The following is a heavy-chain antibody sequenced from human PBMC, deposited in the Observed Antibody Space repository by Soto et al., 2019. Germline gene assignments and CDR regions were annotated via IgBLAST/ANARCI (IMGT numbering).Heavy chain of an antibody. D-gene: IGHD1-26*01. J-gene: IGHJ4*02. CDR3: ARSPIVGGWLQEYYCDY. CDR1: GYTFTSYG. CDR2: ISAYNGNT. V-gene: IGHV1-18*01. Sequence: QVQLVQSGAEVKKPGASVKVSCKASGYTFTSYGISWVRQAPGQGLEWMGWISAYNGNTNYAQKLQGRVTMPTDTSTSTGYMELRRLRSDDTAVYYCARSPIVGGWLQEYYCDYWGQGTLVTVSS.